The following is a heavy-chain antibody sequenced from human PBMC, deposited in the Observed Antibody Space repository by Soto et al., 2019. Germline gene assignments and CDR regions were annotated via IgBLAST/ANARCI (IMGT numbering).Heavy chain of an antibody. CDR2: ISYDGSNK. CDR1: GFTFSSYG. CDR3: AAGKQLERLAPYYYYMDV. Sequence: PGGSLRLSCAASGFTFSSYGMHWVRQAPGKGLEWVAVISYDGSNKYYADSVKGRFTISRDNSKNTLYLQMNSLRAEDTAVYYCAAGKQLERLAPYYYYMDVWGKGPTVTVSS. V-gene: IGHV3-30*03. D-gene: IGHD1-1*01. J-gene: IGHJ6*03.